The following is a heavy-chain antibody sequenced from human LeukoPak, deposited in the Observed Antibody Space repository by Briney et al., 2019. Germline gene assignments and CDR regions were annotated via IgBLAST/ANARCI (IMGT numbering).Heavy chain of an antibody. V-gene: IGHV4-34*01. CDR3: ARGEDGDYYFQH. D-gene: IGHD4-17*01. CDR1: GGSFSGYY. J-gene: IGHJ1*01. Sequence: SETLSLTCAVYGGSFSGYYWSWIRQPPGKGLEWIEEINHSGSSNYIPSLKSRVTISVDTSKNQFSLKLSSVTAADTAVYYCARGEDGDYYFQHWGQGTLVTVSS. CDR2: INHSGSS.